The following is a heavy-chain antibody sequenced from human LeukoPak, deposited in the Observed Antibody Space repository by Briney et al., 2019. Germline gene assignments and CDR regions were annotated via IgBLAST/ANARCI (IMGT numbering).Heavy chain of an antibody. CDR2: IKNDGTVK. Sequence: GGSLRLSCAASGFTFSSYWMSWVRQAPGKGLEWVANIKNDGTVKNYVDSVKGRFTISRDNAKNSLYLQMNSLRAEDTGVYYCAKNSYSKGDYWGQGVLVTVSS. V-gene: IGHV3-7*01. D-gene: IGHD5-18*01. J-gene: IGHJ4*02. CDR1: GFTFSSYW. CDR3: AKNSYSKGDY.